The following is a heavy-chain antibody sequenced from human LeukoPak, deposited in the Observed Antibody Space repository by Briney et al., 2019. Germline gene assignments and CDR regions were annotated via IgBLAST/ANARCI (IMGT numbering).Heavy chain of an antibody. Sequence: PPETLSLTCTVSGGSISSYYWSWIRQPPGKGLEWIGYIYYSGSTNYNPSLKSRVTISVDTSKNQFSLKLSSVTAADTAVYYCARLVLAVAGSFDYWGQGTLVTVSS. CDR1: GGSISSYY. J-gene: IGHJ4*02. D-gene: IGHD6-19*01. CDR2: IYYSGST. CDR3: ARLVLAVAGSFDY. V-gene: IGHV4-59*08.